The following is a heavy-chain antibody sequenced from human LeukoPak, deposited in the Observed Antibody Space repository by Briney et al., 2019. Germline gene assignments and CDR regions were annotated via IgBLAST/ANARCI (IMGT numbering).Heavy chain of an antibody. Sequence: GGSLRLSCAASGFTFSSYWMHWVRQAPGKGLVWVSRINSDGSSTSYADSVKGRFTISRDNDKNTLYLQMNSLRAEDTAVYYCAHENYDFWSGYYTFDYWGQGTLVTVSS. CDR2: INSDGSST. CDR3: AHENYDFWSGYYTFDY. D-gene: IGHD3-3*01. CDR1: GFTFSSYW. J-gene: IGHJ4*02. V-gene: IGHV3-74*01.